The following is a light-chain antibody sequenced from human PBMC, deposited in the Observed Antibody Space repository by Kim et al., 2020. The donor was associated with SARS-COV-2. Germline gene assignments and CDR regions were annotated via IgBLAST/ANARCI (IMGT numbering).Light chain of an antibody. J-gene: IGLJ1*01. V-gene: IGLV2-14*03. CDR2: DVT. Sequence: QSALTQPASVSGSPGQSITMSCTGTSSDVGAYNYVSWYQQHPDRAPKLMIYDVTNRPSGVSNRFSASKSGNTASLTISGLQAEDEADYFCNSYTTSRTYVFGSGTKVTVL. CDR1: SSDVGAYNY. CDR3: NSYTTSRTYV.